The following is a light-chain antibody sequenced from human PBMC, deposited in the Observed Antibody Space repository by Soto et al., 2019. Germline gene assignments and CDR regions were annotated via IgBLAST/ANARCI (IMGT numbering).Light chain of an antibody. CDR3: QQRNVWPPIT. CDR2: DAS. V-gene: IGKV3-11*01. CDR1: QSVRTS. Sequence: EVVLTQSPATLSLSPGERATLSCRASQSVRTSLAWYQHKPGQAPRLVIYDASLRANGVPARFGGSGSGTDSTLTINSLEPEDFAVYYCQQRNVWPPITFGQGTRLEIK. J-gene: IGKJ5*01.